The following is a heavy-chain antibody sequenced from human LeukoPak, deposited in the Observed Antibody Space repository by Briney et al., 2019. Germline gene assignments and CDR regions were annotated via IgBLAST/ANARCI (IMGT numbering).Heavy chain of an antibody. CDR2: IYYSGTT. V-gene: IGHV4-39*01. CDR1: GGSISSSPSF. CDR3: ARQSSTENFPRYFDH. J-gene: IGHJ4*02. Sequence: SETLSLTCTVSGGSISSSPSFWAWVRQPPGKGLEWIGTIYYSGTTYYNPSLKSRVTISVDTSENHFSLKVSSVTAADTAVYFCARQSSTENFPRYFDHWGQGTLVIVSS. D-gene: IGHD2/OR15-2a*01.